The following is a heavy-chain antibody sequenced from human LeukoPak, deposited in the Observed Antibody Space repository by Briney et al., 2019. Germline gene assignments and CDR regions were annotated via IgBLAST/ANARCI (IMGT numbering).Heavy chain of an antibody. J-gene: IGHJ4*02. D-gene: IGHD5-24*01. CDR3: ARGWEQYNYGRYFDY. CDR2: IYYSGST. V-gene: IGHV4-31*03. Sequence: PSETLSLTCTVSGGSISSGGYYWSWIRQHPGKGLEWIGYIYYSGSTHYNPSLESRVTISVDTSKNQFSLKLSSVTAADTAAYYCARGWEQYNYGRYFDYWGRGTLVTVSS. CDR1: GGSISSGGYY.